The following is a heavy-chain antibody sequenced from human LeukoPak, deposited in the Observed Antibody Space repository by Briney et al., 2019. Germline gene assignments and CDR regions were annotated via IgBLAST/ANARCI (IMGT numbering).Heavy chain of an antibody. CDR3: ATEWGGLLEENAFDI. CDR1: GYTFTSYG. V-gene: IGHV1-18*01. Sequence: GASVKVSCKASGYTFTSYGISWVRQAPGQGLEWMGWISAYNGNTNYAQKLQGRVTMTTDTSTSTAYMELRSLRSDDTAVYYCATEWGGLLEENAFDIWGQGTMVTVSS. J-gene: IGHJ3*02. D-gene: IGHD1-26*01. CDR2: ISAYNGNT.